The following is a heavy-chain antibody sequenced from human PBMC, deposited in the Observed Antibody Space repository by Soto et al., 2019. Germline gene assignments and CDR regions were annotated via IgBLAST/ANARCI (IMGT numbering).Heavy chain of an antibody. CDR3: TSDDTVLVGADSGFGI. V-gene: IGHV1-69*01. D-gene: IGHD4-17*01. Sequence: QVQLVQSGAEVKKPGSSVKVSCKASGGTFNGHSFSWVRQAPGQGLEWMGSIIPMFNTSTYAQRFQGRVTITADEPTTTAYMDLSILTSDDTAVYYCTSDDTVLVGADSGFGIWGQGTMVTVSS. CDR1: GGTFNGHS. J-gene: IGHJ3*02. CDR2: IIPMFNTS.